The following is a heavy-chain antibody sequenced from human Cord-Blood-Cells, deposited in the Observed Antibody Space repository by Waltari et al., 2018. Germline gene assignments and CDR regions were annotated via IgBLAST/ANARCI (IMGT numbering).Heavy chain of an antibody. J-gene: IGHJ4*02. CDR1: GGSISSSSYY. CDR3: ARQIYDSSGYYYVPNFDY. D-gene: IGHD3-22*01. Sequence: QLQLQESGPGLVKPSETLSLTCTVSGGSISSSSYYWGWIRQPPGKGLEWIGSIYYSGSTYYNPALNSRVTISVDTSKNQFSLKLSSVTAADTAVYYCARQIYDSSGYYYVPNFDYWGQGTLVTVSS. V-gene: IGHV4-39*07. CDR2: IYYSGST.